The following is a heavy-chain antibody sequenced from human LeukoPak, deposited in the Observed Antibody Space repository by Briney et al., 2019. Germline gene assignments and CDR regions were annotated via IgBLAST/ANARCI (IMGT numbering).Heavy chain of an antibody. CDR2: IYHSGST. V-gene: IGHV4-4*02. CDR3: ARGVWGSDGLYGMDV. J-gene: IGHJ6*02. Sequence: PSGTLSLTCAVSGGSISSSNWWSWVRQPPGKGLEWIGEIYHSGSTNYNPSLKSRVTISVDKSKNQFSLKLSSVTAADTAVYYCARGVWGSDGLYGMDVWGQGTTVTVSS. CDR1: GGSISSSNW. D-gene: IGHD7-27*01.